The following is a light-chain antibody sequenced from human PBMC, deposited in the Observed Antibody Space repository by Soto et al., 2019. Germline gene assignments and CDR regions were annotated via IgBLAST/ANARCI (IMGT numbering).Light chain of an antibody. CDR1: TRDVGGYNY. CDR2: DVT. V-gene: IGLV2-14*03. J-gene: IGLJ2*01. Sequence: QLVLTQPASVSGSPGQSITISCTGTTRDVGGYNYVSWYQQHPGKTPKLMIYDVTNRPSGVSNRFSGSKSGNTASLTISGLQAEDEADYYCSSYTSSSTPVVFGGGTKVTVL. CDR3: SSYTSSSTPVV.